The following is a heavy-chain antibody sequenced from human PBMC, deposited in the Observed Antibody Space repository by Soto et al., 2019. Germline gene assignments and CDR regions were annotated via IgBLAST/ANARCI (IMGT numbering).Heavy chain of an antibody. Sequence: EVQLLESGGTLVQPGESLRLSCEVSGFSFSSFAMNWVRQAPGEGLEWVSSIRGTATSYADSVKGRFTISRDNSKTTVYLKMNTLRGEDTAVYYGAKFAVLMTTSGEWCHWFDPCGQGPLVIVYS. J-gene: IGHJ5*02. V-gene: IGHV3-23*01. CDR3: AKFAVLMTTSGEWCHWFDP. D-gene: IGHD3-16*01. CDR2: IRGTAT. CDR1: GFSFSSFA.